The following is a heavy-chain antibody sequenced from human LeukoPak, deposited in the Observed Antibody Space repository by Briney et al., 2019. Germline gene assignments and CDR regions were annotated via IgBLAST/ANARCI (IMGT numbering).Heavy chain of an antibody. V-gene: IGHV3-30-3*01. Sequence: GGSLRLSCAGSGFSLSDYSMHWVRQAPGEGLEWVAFASYDGASEDYADSVKGRFSVSRDNSKNTLYLQMNSLRAEDTAVYYCAKDQYSSSWYGGDYWGQGTLVTVSS. D-gene: IGHD6-13*01. CDR1: GFSLSDYS. CDR2: ASYDGASE. CDR3: AKDQYSSSWYGGDY. J-gene: IGHJ4*02.